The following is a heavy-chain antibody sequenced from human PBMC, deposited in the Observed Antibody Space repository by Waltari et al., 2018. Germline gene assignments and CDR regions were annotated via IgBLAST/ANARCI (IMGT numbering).Heavy chain of an antibody. V-gene: IGHV3-48*01. J-gene: IGHJ6*02. D-gene: IGHD3-3*01. CDR3: ARPVRISGNYGLDV. CDR2: ITGSSRTI. Sequence: EIQLVQSGGGLVQPGGSLRLSSGDSGLSFDEYSVNWVRQAPGKGLEWVSYITGSSRTIYYADSVRGRFTVSRDNAKNSLYLQMNSLRAEDTAVYFCARPVRISGNYGLDVWGHGTTVIVSS. CDR1: GLSFDEYS.